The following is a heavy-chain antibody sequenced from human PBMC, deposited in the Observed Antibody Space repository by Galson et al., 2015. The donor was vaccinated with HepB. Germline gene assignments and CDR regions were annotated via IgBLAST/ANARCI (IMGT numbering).Heavy chain of an antibody. CDR3: ARELNTLWSPSDY. V-gene: IGHV1-69*04. CDR2: IIPILGIA. CDR1: GGTFSSYT. D-gene: IGHD3-10*01. J-gene: IGHJ4*02. Sequence: SVKVSCKASGGTFSSYTISWVRQAPGQGLEWMGRIIPILGIANYAQKFQGRVTITADKSTSTAYMELSSLRSEDTAVYYCARELNTLWSPSDYWGQGTLVNVSS.